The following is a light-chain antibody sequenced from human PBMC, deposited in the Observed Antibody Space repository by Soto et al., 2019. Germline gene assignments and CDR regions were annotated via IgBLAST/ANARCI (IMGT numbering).Light chain of an antibody. CDR3: QQRSNWPPIT. CDR1: QSVSSY. J-gene: IGKJ5*01. Sequence: EIVLTQSPGTLSFSPGERATVSCRASQSVSSYLAWYQQKPGQAPRLLIYDASNRATGIPARFSGSGSGTDFTLTISSLEPEDFAVYYCQQRSNWPPITFGQGTRLEI. CDR2: DAS. V-gene: IGKV3-11*01.